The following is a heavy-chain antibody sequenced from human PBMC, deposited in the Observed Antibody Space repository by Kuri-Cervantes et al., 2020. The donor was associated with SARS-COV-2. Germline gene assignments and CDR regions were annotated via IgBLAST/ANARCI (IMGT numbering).Heavy chain of an antibody. Sequence: GSLRLSCTVSGGSTSSSSYYWGWIRQPPGKGLEWIGDINHSGGTNYNPSLKSRVSISADSSKNQFSLKMRSVTAADTAVYFCARGLVEVLPSPNLGLGPYYYSYHIDVWGQGTAVTVSS. V-gene: IGHV4-39*07. D-gene: IGHD3-16*01. CDR2: INHSGGT. J-gene: IGHJ6*02. CDR3: ARGLVEVLPSPNLGLGPYYYSYHIDV. CDR1: GGSTSSSSYY.